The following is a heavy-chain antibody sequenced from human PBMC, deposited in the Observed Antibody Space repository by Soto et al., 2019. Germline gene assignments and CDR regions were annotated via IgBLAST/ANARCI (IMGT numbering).Heavy chain of an antibody. CDR1: GGSISSGGYS. CDR2: IYHSVST. D-gene: IGHD3-10*01. Sequence: PSQTLSLTCAVFGGSISSGGYSWSWIPQPPGKGLEWIGYIYHSVSTYYTPSIKSRVTISVDRSKNQFSLKLSSVTAADTAVYYCARGLWVGEEGMDVCGQGTTVTVSS. J-gene: IGHJ6*02. V-gene: IGHV4-30-2*01. CDR3: ARGLWVGEEGMDV.